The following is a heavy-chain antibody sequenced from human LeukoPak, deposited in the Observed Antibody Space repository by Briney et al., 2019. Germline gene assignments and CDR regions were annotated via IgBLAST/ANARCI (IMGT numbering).Heavy chain of an antibody. Sequence: PGGSLRLSCAASGFTFSSYPMNWVRQAPGKGLEWVADIGGSSSYTHYADSAKGRFTISRDNAKNSLYLQMNSLRAEDTAVYYCARDAVYSSSWQYYWGQGTLVTVSS. CDR1: GFTFSSYP. D-gene: IGHD6-13*01. J-gene: IGHJ4*02. V-gene: IGHV3-21*01. CDR2: IGGSSSYT. CDR3: ARDAVYSSSWQYY.